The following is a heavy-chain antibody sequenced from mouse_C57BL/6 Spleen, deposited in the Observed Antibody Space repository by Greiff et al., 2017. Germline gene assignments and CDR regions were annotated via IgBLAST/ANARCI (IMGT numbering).Heavy chain of an antibody. V-gene: IGHV1-54*01. CDR2: INPGSGGT. J-gene: IGHJ4*01. CDR1: GYAFTNYL. Sequence: QVQLQQSGAELVRPGTSVKVSCKASGYAFTNYLIEWVKQRPGQGLEWIGVINPGSGGTNYNEKFKGKATLTADKSSSTAYMQLSSLTSEDSAVYFCARRSTWTRAMDYWGQGTSVTVSS. CDR3: ARRSTWTRAMDY. D-gene: IGHD3-1*01.